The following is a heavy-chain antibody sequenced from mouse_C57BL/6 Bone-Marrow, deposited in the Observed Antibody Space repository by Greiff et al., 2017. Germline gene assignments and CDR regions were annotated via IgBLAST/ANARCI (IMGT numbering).Heavy chain of an antibody. J-gene: IGHJ4*01. CDR1: GYAFSSSW. D-gene: IGHD2-1*01. V-gene: IGHV1-82*01. CDR2: IYPGDVDT. CDR3: SRFYYGKNHLLAMDY. Sequence: VTLMESGPELVTPGASVQISCKASGYAFSSSWMNWVKQRPGKGLAWIGLIYPGDVDTNYNGKFKGKATLTADKSSSTAYMHRSSLTSQDSAVYFCSRFYYGKNHLLAMDYWGQGTSVTVSS.